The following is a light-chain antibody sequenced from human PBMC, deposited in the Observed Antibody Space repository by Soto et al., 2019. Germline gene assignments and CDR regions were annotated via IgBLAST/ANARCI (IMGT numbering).Light chain of an antibody. J-gene: IGLJ3*02. CDR3: SAWDDSLSGPV. CDR1: SSNIGSNY. Sequence: QSVLTQPPSASGTPGQRVTISCSGRSSNIGSNYVYWYRQLPGTAPNVLIYRNDERPSGVPDRFSGSKSGSSASLAISGLRSEDEADYCCSAWDDSLSGPVFGRGTKLTVL. V-gene: IGLV1-47*01. CDR2: RND.